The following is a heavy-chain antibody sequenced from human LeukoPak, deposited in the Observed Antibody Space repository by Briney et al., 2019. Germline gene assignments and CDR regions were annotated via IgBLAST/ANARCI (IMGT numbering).Heavy chain of an antibody. D-gene: IGHD3-10*01. V-gene: IGHV4-30-4*08. CDR2: IYYSGST. J-gene: IGHJ3*02. Sequence: SQTLSLTCTVSGGSISSGDYYWSWIRQPPGKGLEWLGYIYYSGSTYYNPSLKSRVTISVDTSKNQFSLKLSSVTAADTAVYYCARHITMVRGVIIGDDAFDTWGQGTMVTVSS. CDR3: ARHITMVRGVIIGDDAFDT. CDR1: GGSISSGDYY.